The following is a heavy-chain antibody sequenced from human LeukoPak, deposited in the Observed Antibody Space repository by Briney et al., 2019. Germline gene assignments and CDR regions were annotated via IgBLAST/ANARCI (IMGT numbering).Heavy chain of an antibody. CDR2: IYYSGST. Sequence: SETLSLTCTVSGGSISSSSYYWGWIRQPPGAGLEWIGSIYYSGSTCYNPSLKSRVTISVDTSKNQFSLKLSSVTAADTAVYYCARFYIAARRFGYYYYYYMDVWGKGTTVTVSS. D-gene: IGHD6-6*01. CDR3: ARFYIAARRFGYYYYYYMDV. CDR1: GGSISSSSYY. V-gene: IGHV4-39*07. J-gene: IGHJ6*03.